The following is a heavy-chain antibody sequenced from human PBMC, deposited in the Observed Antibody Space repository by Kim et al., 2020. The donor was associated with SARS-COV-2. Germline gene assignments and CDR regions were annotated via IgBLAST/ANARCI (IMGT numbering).Heavy chain of an antibody. CDR1: GGSFSGYY. CDR2: INHSGST. Sequence: SETLSLTCAVYGGSFSGYYWSWIRQPPGKGLEWIGEINHSGSTNYNPSLKSRVTISVDTSKNQFSLKLSSVTAADTAVYYCARPYSRPYYYDSSGYYDYWGQGTLVTVSS. V-gene: IGHV4-34*01. J-gene: IGHJ4*02. D-gene: IGHD3-22*01. CDR3: ARPYSRPYYYDSSGYYDY.